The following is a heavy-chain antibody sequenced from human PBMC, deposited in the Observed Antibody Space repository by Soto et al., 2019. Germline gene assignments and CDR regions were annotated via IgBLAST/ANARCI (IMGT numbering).Heavy chain of an antibody. Sequence: SVKVSCKASGGTFSSYAISWVRQAPGQGLEWMGGIIPIFGTANYAQKFQGRVTITADESTSTAYMELSSLRSEDTAVYYCARTLAAVAGNYYYGMDVWGQGTTVTVSS. CDR3: ARTLAAVAGNYYYGMDV. V-gene: IGHV1-69*13. CDR1: GGTFSSYA. D-gene: IGHD6-19*01. J-gene: IGHJ6*02. CDR2: IIPIFGTA.